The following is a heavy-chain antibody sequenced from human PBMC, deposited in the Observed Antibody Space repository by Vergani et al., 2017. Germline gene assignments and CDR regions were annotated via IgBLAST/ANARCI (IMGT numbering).Heavy chain of an antibody. Sequence: EVQLLESGGGLVQPGGSLRLSCAASGFTFSSYWMSWVRQAPGKGLEWVANIKQDGSEKYYVDSVKGRFTISRDNAKNSLYLQMNSLRAEDTAVYYCAREGSITIFGVVSPPFDYWGQGTLVTVSS. CDR1: GFTFSSYW. D-gene: IGHD3-3*01. J-gene: IGHJ4*02. CDR2: IKQDGSEK. CDR3: AREGSITIFGVVSPPFDY. V-gene: IGHV3-7*01.